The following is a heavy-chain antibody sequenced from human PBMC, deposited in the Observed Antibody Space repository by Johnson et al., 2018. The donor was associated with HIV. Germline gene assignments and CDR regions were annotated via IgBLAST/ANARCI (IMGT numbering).Heavy chain of an antibody. CDR1: GFTFSSYA. J-gene: IGHJ3*02. V-gene: IGHV3-30*04. CDR2: ISYDGSNK. D-gene: IGHD3-16*01. Sequence: QVQLVESGGGVVQPGRSLRLSCAASGFTFSSYAMHWVPQAPGKGLEWVAVISYDGSNKYYADSVKGRFTISRDNSKNTLYLQMNSLRAEDTAVYYCVGGWDAFDIWGQGTMVTVSS. CDR3: VGGWDAFDI.